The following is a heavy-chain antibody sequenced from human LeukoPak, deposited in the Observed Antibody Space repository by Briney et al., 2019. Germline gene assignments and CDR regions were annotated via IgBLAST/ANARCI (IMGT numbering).Heavy chain of an antibody. Sequence: PGGSLRLSCAASGFTFSSYAMHWVRQAPGKGLEWVAVISYDGSNKYYADSVKGRFTISRDNSKNTLYLQMSSLRAEDTAVYYCARYCSGGRCYVWRSPLGFDYWGQGTLVTVSS. CDR3: ARYCSGGRCYVWRSPLGFDY. D-gene: IGHD2-15*01. V-gene: IGHV3-30-3*01. CDR1: GFTFSSYA. J-gene: IGHJ4*02. CDR2: ISYDGSNK.